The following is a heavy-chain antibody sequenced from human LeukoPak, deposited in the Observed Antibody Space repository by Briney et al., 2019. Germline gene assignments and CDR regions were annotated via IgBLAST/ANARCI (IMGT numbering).Heavy chain of an antibody. CDR3: ARGDYGSGSYRYFDY. CDR1: GYTFTSYD. Sequence: GASVKVSCKASGYTFTSYDINWVRQATGQGLEWMGWMNPNSGNTGYAQKFQGRVTMTTDTSTSTAYMELRSLRSDDTAVYYCARGDYGSGSYRYFDYWGQGTLVTVSS. J-gene: IGHJ4*02. D-gene: IGHD3-10*01. CDR2: MNPNSGNT. V-gene: IGHV1-8*01.